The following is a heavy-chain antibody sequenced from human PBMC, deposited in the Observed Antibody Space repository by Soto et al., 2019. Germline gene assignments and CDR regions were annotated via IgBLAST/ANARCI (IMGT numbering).Heavy chain of an antibody. J-gene: IGHJ6*02. D-gene: IGHD6-13*01. V-gene: IGHV4-34*01. CDR3: ARGEQLVWSGYYGMDV. CDR2: INHSGST. CDR1: GGSFSGYY. Sequence: SETLSLTCAVYGGSFSGYYWSWIRQPPGKGLEWIGEINHSGSTNYNPSLKSRVTISVDTSKNQFSLKLGSVTAADTAVYYCARGEQLVWSGYYGMDVWGQGTTVTVSS.